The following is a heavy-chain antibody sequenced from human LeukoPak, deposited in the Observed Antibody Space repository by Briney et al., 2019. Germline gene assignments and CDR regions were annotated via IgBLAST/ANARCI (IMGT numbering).Heavy chain of an antibody. Sequence: SETLSLTCTVSGGSISSSSYYWGWIRQPPGKGLEWIGSIYYSGSTYYNPSLKSRVTISVDTSKNQFSLKLSSVTAADTAVYYRARDNRAPNYDFWSGYPYYYYYGMDVWGQGTTVTVSS. D-gene: IGHD3-3*01. CDR2: IYYSGST. CDR3: ARDNRAPNYDFWSGYPYYYYYGMDV. CDR1: GGSISSSSYY. V-gene: IGHV4-39*02. J-gene: IGHJ6*02.